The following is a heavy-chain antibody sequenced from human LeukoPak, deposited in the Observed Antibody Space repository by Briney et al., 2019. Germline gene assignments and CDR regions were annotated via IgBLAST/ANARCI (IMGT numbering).Heavy chain of an antibody. D-gene: IGHD2-2*01. CDR2: INHSGST. CDR3: ARGYCSSTSCYGTDV. CDR1: GGSFSGYY. Sequence: SETLSLTCAVYGGSFSGYYWSWIRQPPGKGLEWIGEINHSGSTNYNPSLKSRVTISVDTSKNQFSLKLSSVTAADTAVYYCARGYCSSTSCYGTDVWGQGTTVTVSS. J-gene: IGHJ6*02. V-gene: IGHV4-34*01.